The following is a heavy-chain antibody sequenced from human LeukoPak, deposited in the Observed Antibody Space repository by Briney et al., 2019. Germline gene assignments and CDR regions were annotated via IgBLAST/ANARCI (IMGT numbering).Heavy chain of an antibody. V-gene: IGHV1-46*01. CDR3: ARGRRFTAMVIMDWFDP. CDR2: ISPGGGGT. J-gene: IGHJ5*02. Sequence: GASVKVSCKASGYTFTTYYLHWVRQAPGQGLEWMGIISPGGGGTTYAQNFQGRVTMTWDTSTSTVYMELSSLRSDGTAVYYCARGRRFTAMVIMDWFDPWGQGTLVTVSS. CDR1: GYTFTTYY. D-gene: IGHD5-18*01.